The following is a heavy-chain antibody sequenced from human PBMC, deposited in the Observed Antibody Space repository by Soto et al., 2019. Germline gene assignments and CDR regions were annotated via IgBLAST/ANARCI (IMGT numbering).Heavy chain of an antibody. Sequence: PSETLSLTCTVSGGSISSYYWSWIRQPPGKGLEWIGYIYYSGSTNYNPSLKSRVTISVDTSKNQFSLKLSSVTAADTAVYYCARLRVDYYYYGMDVWGQGTTVTVSS. J-gene: IGHJ6*02. CDR3: ARLRVDYYYYGMDV. D-gene: IGHD2-2*01. V-gene: IGHV4-59*08. CDR2: IYYSGST. CDR1: GGSISSYY.